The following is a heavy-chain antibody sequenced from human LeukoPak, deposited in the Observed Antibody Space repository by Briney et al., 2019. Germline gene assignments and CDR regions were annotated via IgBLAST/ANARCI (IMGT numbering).Heavy chain of an antibody. CDR3: AKGLRDYFDY. V-gene: IGHV3-30*18. CDR2: ISYDGSNK. D-gene: IGHD3-10*01. J-gene: IGHJ4*02. Sequence: ISYDGSNKYYADSVKGRFTISRDNSKNTLYLQMNSLRAEDTAVYYCAKGLRDYFDYWGQGTLVTVSS.